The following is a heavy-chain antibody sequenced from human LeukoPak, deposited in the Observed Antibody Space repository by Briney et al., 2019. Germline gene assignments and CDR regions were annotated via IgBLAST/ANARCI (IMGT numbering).Heavy chain of an antibody. CDR2: IKLDGSEK. Sequence: GGPLRSSCTVFGTALSPNWMTGCRQSPGQGLGGVANIKLDGSEKYYLDWVKGRFTISRDNAKNSLYLQMNSLRAEDTVVYYCARDWGVLDYVPGFWGQGTLVTVSS. J-gene: IGHJ4*02. CDR1: GTALSPNW. D-gene: IGHD2-8*01. V-gene: IGHV3-7*01. CDR3: ARDWGVLDYVPGF.